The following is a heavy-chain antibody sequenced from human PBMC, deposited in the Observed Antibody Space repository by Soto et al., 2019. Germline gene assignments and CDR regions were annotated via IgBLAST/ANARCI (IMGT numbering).Heavy chain of an antibody. Sequence: GGSLRLSCAASGFTFSSYGMHWVRQAPGKGLEWVAVISYDGSNKYYADSVKGRFTISRDNSKNTLYLQMNSLRAEDTAVYYCAKPIAVAGPFDYWGQGTLVTV. V-gene: IGHV3-30*18. CDR3: AKPIAVAGPFDY. J-gene: IGHJ4*02. D-gene: IGHD6-19*01. CDR1: GFTFSSYG. CDR2: ISYDGSNK.